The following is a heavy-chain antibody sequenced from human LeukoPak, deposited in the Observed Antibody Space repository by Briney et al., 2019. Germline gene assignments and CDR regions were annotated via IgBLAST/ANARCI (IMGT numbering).Heavy chain of an antibody. V-gene: IGHV4-61*02. CDR1: GDSISSGDYY. CDR3: ARTRYYYNSRSYGAPYYFDY. D-gene: IGHD3-10*01. CDR2: ISSSGST. J-gene: IGHJ4*02. Sequence: SETLSLTCTVSGDSISSGDYYWSWIWQPAGKGLEWIGRISSSGSTNYNPSLKSRVTISVDTSKNQFSLKLSSVTAADTAVYYCARTRYYYNSRSYGAPYYFDYWGQGTLVTVSS.